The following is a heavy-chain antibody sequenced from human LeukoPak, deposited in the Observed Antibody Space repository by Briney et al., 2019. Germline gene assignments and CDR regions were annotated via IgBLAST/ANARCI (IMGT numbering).Heavy chain of an antibody. CDR3: ARGFRAVVTPGDAFDI. D-gene: IGHD4-23*01. V-gene: IGHV4-39*07. CDR2: IYYRGSA. CDR1: GNSISSSSYY. J-gene: IGHJ3*02. Sequence: NPSETLSLTCTVSGNSISSSSYYWGWIRQPPGKGLEWIGSIYYRGSAYYNPSLRSRVTISVDRSKNQFSLKLSSVTAADTAVYYCARGFRAVVTPGDAFDIWGQGTMVTVSS.